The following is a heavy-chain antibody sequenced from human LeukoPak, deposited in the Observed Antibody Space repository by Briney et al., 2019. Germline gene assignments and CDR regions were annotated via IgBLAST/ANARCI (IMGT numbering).Heavy chain of an antibody. CDR2: IYYSGST. V-gene: IGHV4-59*01. CDR1: GGSFSGYY. Sequence: PSETLSLTCAVYGGSFSGYYWSWIRQPPGKGLEWIGYIYYSGSTNYNPSLKSRVTISVDTSKNQFSLKLSSVTAADTAVYYCARGSVTPYDAFDIWGQGTMVTVSS. CDR3: ARGSVTPYDAFDI. D-gene: IGHD4-17*01. J-gene: IGHJ3*02.